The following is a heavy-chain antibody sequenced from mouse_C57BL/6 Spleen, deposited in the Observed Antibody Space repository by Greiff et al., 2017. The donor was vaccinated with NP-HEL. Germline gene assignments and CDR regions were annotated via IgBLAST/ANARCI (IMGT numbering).Heavy chain of an antibody. CDR3: ARWDYGSSYWYFDV. CDR2: IYPGDGDT. CDR1: GYAFSSYW. D-gene: IGHD1-1*01. J-gene: IGHJ1*03. V-gene: IGHV1-80*01. Sequence: QVQLQQSGAELVKPGASAKISCKASGYAFSSYWMNWVKQRPGKGLEWIGQIYPGDGDTNYNGKFKGKATLTADKSSSTAYMQLSSLTSEDSAVYFCARWDYGSSYWYFDVWGTGTTVTVSS.